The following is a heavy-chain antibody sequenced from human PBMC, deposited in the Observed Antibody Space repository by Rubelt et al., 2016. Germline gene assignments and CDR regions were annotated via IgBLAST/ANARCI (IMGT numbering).Heavy chain of an antibody. Sequence: QVQLVQSGAEVKKPGASVKVSCKASGYTFTSYGISWVRQAPGQGLEWMGWISAYNGNTNYAHEVEGRVTMTTDTSTSTAYMELRSLRSDDTAVYYCAATVTTSGRNYFDYWGQGTLVTVSS. CDR3: AATVTTSGRNYFDY. CDR1: GYTFTSYG. D-gene: IGHD4-17*01. J-gene: IGHJ4*02. V-gene: IGHV1-18*01. CDR2: ISAYNGNT.